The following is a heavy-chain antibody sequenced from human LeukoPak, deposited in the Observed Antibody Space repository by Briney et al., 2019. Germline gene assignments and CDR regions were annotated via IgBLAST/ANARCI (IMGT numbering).Heavy chain of an antibody. CDR3: AKSAGSSRYSHFAY. CDR2: ISWNSGSI. CDR1: GFTFDDNA. D-gene: IGHD3-22*01. J-gene: IGHJ4*02. V-gene: IGHV3-9*01. Sequence: GGSLRLSCAASGFTFDDNAMHWVRQPPGKGLEWVSGISWNSGSIGYADSVKCRFTIFRDNAKNSLDLQMNSLRVEETALYYRAKSAGSSRYSHFAYWGQGPLVTVSS.